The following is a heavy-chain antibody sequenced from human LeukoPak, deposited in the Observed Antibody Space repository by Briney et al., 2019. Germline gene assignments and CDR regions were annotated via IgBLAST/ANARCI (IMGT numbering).Heavy chain of an antibody. D-gene: IGHD1-1*01. Sequence: GGSLRLSWAASRFTVRSNYMSWVRQAPGKGLEWVSVIYSGGRTYYADAVKGRFTISRDNSKNTLYLQMNSLRAEDTAVYYCARSPYNWNDSPYYMDVWGKGTTVTVSS. CDR3: ARSPYNWNDSPYYMDV. CDR1: RFTVRSNY. CDR2: IYSGGRT. V-gene: IGHV3-66*02. J-gene: IGHJ6*03.